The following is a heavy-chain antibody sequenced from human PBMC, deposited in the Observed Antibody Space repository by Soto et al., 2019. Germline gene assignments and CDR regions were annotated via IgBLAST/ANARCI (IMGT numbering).Heavy chain of an antibody. D-gene: IGHD2-8*02. CDR2: NRHAGTHQ. J-gene: IGHJ6*02. CDR1: GFTFSYYC. CDR3: ERAQTIRTVYNYDHAMDV. Sequence: PGGSLRLSCATSGFTFSYYCMHWVLQTAGKXLEGVAVNRHAGTHQYHEDSAHGPFNLPSENSKNTMYLQMHSPRHEETAVYLCERAQTIRTVYNYDHAMDVWGQGTTVTVSS. V-gene: IGHV3-33*01.